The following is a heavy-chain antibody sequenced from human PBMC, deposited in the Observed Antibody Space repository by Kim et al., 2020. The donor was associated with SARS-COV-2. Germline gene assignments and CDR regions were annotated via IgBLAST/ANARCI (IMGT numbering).Heavy chain of an antibody. CDR2: ISYDGSNK. Sequence: GGSLRLSCAASGFTFSSYAMHWVRQAPGKGLEWVAVISYDGSNKYYADSVKGRFTISRDNSKNTLYLQMNSLRAEDTAVYYCATMPNVWQWLDWHAFDIWGQGTMVTVSS. V-gene: IGHV3-30-3*01. CDR1: GFTFSSYA. D-gene: IGHD6-19*01. CDR3: ATMPNVWQWLDWHAFDI. J-gene: IGHJ3*02.